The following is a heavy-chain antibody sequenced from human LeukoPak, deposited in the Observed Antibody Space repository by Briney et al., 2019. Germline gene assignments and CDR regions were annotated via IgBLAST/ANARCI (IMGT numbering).Heavy chain of an antibody. V-gene: IGHV4-59*01. CDR1: GGSISSYY. CDR3: ARYDYVWGSHFDY. J-gene: IGHJ4*02. Sequence: PSETLSLTCTVSGGSISSYYWSWIRQPPGKGLEWIGYTYYSGSTNYNPSLKSRVTISVDTSKNQFSLKLSSVTAADAAVYYCARYDYVWGSHFDYWGQGTLVTVSS. D-gene: IGHD3-16*01. CDR2: TYYSGST.